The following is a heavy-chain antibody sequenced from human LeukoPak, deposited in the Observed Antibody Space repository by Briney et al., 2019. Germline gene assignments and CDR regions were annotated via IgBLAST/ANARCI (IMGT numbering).Heavy chain of an antibody. CDR1: GFTFSSYS. CDR3: AKGSGDIESIPTTLGRRYYYYYYMDV. J-gene: IGHJ6*03. Sequence: RSGGSLRLSCAASGFTFSSYSMNWVRQAPGKGLEWVSYISSSSSTIYYADSVKGRFTISRDNAKNTLYLQMNSLRAEDTAVYYCAKGSGDIESIPTTLGRRYYYYYYMDVWGKGTTVTVSS. D-gene: IGHD2-15*01. V-gene: IGHV3-48*01. CDR2: ISSSSSTI.